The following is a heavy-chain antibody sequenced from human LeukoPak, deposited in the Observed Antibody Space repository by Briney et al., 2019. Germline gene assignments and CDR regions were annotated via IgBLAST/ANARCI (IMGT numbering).Heavy chain of an antibody. D-gene: IGHD4-11*01. J-gene: IGHJ4*02. Sequence: PGGSLRLSCAVSGFTVSTNYMSWVRQAPGKGLEWVSVIYSDGGTYYADSVKGRFTISRDNSENTLYLQMNSLRAEDTAVYYCATGHYSNTLGGQGTLVTVSS. V-gene: IGHV3-66*01. CDR3: ATGHYSNTL. CDR1: GFTVSTNY. CDR2: IYSDGGT.